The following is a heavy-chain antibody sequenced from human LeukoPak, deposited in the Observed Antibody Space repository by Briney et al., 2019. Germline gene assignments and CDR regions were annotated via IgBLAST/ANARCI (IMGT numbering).Heavy chain of an antibody. CDR2: ISSSSSYI. CDR1: GFTFSSYS. Sequence: KTGGSLRLSCAASGFTFSSYSMNWVRRAPGKGLEWVSSISSSSSYIYYADSVKGRFTISRDNAKNSLYLQMNSLRAEDTAVYYCARDNGGATTYYYYYMDVWGKGTTVTVSS. V-gene: IGHV3-21*01. D-gene: IGHD1-26*01. CDR3: ARDNGGATTYYYYYMDV. J-gene: IGHJ6*03.